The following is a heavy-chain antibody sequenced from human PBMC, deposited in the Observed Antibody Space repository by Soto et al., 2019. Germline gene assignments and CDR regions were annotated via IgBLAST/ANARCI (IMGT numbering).Heavy chain of an antibody. J-gene: IGHJ4*02. D-gene: IGHD7-27*01. Sequence: QVQLQESGPGLVKPSETLSLTCTVFSSSISTYYWSWIRQPPVKGLEWIGYIYYTGSTNYNPPLKTRVAISIDTYKNQYSRNLSSVNATDTAVYYCAGARNWAYFHCWGLGTLVTVSS. CDR2: IYYTGST. V-gene: IGHV4-59*01. CDR1: SSSISTYY. CDR3: AGARNWAYFHC.